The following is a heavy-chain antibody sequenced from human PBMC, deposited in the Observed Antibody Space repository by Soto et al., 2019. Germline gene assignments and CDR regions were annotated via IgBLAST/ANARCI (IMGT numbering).Heavy chain of an antibody. CDR3: SKSLGGLTGYYLFDY. CDR2: ISGSGGST. D-gene: IGHD3-9*01. Sequence: GSLRLSCAASGFTFSSYWMSWVRQAPGKGLEWVSAISGSGGSTYYADSVKGRFTIARDNSKNTLYLQMNSLRAEDTAVYYCSKSLGGLTGYYLFDYWGQGTLVTVSS. CDR1: GFTFSSYW. J-gene: IGHJ4*02. V-gene: IGHV3-23*01.